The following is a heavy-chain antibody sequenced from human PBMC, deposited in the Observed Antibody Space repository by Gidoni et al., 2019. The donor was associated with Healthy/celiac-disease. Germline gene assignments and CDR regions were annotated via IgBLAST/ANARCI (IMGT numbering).Heavy chain of an antibody. J-gene: IGHJ6*02. D-gene: IGHD2-2*01. V-gene: IGHV1-18*01. CDR2: ISAYNGNT. Sequence: QVQLVQSGAEVKKPGSSVKVSFNASGYTFTSYGISWVRQAPGQGLEWMGWISAYNGNTNYAQKLQGRVTMTTDTSTSTAYMELRSLRSDDTAVYYCARDSPYASVVVPAAKIYYYGMDVWGQGTTVTVSS. CDR3: ARDSPYASVVVPAAKIYYYGMDV. CDR1: GYTFTSYG.